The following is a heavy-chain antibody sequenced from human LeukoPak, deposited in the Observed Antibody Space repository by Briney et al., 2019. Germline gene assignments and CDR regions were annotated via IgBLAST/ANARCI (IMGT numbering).Heavy chain of an antibody. J-gene: IGHJ3*02. D-gene: IGHD3-9*01. V-gene: IGHV1-18*01. CDR1: GYTFTSYG. CDR3: ARDSIAYYDILTGYSSGAFDI. CDR2: ISAYNGNT. Sequence: ASVKVSCKGSGYTFTSYGIGWVRQAPGQGLEWMGLISAYNGNTNYAQKLQGRVTMTTDTSTSTAYMELRSLRSDDTAVYYCARDSIAYYDILTGYSSGAFDIWGQGTMVTVSS.